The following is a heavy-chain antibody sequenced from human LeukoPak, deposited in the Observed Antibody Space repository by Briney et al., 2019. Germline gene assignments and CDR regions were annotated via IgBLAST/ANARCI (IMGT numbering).Heavy chain of an antibody. V-gene: IGHV3-13*01. J-gene: IGHJ3*02. CDR2: IGIGDDT. Sequence: GGSLRLSCAASGFTFRDYDMHWVRQVPGRGLEWVSAIGIGDDTHYPDSVKGRFTISRENANNSLYFQMNTLRDGDTAVYYCIRGGIRVSGIDAFDIWGQGTMVTVSS. CDR3: IRGGIRVSGIDAFDI. CDR1: GFTFRDYD. D-gene: IGHD5/OR15-5a*01.